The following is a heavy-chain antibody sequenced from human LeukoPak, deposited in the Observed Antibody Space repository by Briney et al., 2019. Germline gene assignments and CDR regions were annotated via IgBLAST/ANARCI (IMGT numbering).Heavy chain of an antibody. CDR3: TKDPNGDYVGAFDP. Sequence: GGSLRLSCAASGFTFSSFAMTWVRQAPGKGLEWVSSITGSHGATYNTDSVKGRFTISRDNSQNTLYLQMNSLRAEDTAVYYCTKDPNGDYVGAFDPWGQGTLVTVSS. CDR2: ITGSHGAT. CDR1: GFTFSSFA. V-gene: IGHV3-23*01. D-gene: IGHD4-17*01. J-gene: IGHJ5*02.